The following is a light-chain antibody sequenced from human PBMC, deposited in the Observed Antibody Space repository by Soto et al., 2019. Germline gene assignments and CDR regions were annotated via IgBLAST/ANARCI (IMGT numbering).Light chain of an antibody. Sequence: QSVPTQPASVSGSPGQSITTSSSGSSSNICYYNLVSWYRRRPGVARKLIIYDSNKRPSGGSTRCAASKSGSSASLTSSGFQAEDEADCCCCSYAGKNFPFYVFGTGTKVTVL. J-gene: IGLJ1*01. V-gene: IGLV2-23*01. CDR3: CSYAGKNFPFYV. CDR2: DSN. CDR1: SSNICYYNL.